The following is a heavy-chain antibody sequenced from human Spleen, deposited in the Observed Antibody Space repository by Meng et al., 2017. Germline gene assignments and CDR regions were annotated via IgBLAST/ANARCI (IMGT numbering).Heavy chain of an antibody. D-gene: IGHD3-3*01. J-gene: IGHJ4*02. CDR1: GFTVSSNY. CDR3: ARDGKHSITIFGVVMDYFDY. CDR2: IYSGGST. V-gene: IGHV3-66*02. Sequence: GESLKISCAASGFTVSSNYMSWVRQAPGKGLEWVSVIYSGGSTYYADSVKGRFNISRDNSKNTLYLQMNSLRAEETAVYYCARDGKHSITIFGVVMDYFDYWGQGTLVTVSS.